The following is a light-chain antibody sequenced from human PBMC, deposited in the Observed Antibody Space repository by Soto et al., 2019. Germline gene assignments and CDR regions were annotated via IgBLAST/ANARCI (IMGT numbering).Light chain of an antibody. Sequence: GLTQSPVTLSLSPWERATLSCRASQSFRGLLAWYQQKPGQAPRLLIYDAYNRATGIPPRFSGSGSGTDFTLTISSLEPEDSAVYYCQQRPWWPLTFGQGTRLEIK. CDR1: QSFRGL. CDR2: DAY. V-gene: IGKV3-11*01. CDR3: QQRPWWPLT. J-gene: IGKJ5*01.